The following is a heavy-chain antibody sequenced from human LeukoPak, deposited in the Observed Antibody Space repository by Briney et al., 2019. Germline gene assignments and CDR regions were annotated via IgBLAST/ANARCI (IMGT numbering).Heavy chain of an antibody. CDR1: GYTFTSYY. J-gene: IGHJ4*02. CDR2: INPSGGST. D-gene: IGHD6-19*01. Sequence: ASVKVSCKASGYTFTSYYMHWVRQAPGQGLEWMGIINPSGGSTSYAQKFQGRVTMTRDTSTSTVYMELSSLRSEDTAVYYCATLTPYIAVAGSLSPPFDYWGQGTLVTVSP. CDR3: ATLTPYIAVAGSLSPPFDY. V-gene: IGHV1-46*03.